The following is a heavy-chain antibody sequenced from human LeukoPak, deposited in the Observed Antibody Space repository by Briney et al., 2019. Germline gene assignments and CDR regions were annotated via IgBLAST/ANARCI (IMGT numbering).Heavy chain of an antibody. V-gene: IGHV3-13*01. Sequence: GGSVSLLYPGSGYILGSYEGHWVRQARGKGLEWVSAIGTAGDTYYPGSVKGRFTISRENAKNSLYLQMNSLRAGDTAVYYCARGIEVGGSYDSSGQDAFDIWGQGTMVTVSS. CDR3: ARGIEVGGSYDSSGQDAFDI. CDR2: IGTAGDT. CDR1: GYILGSYE. J-gene: IGHJ3*02. D-gene: IGHD3-22*01.